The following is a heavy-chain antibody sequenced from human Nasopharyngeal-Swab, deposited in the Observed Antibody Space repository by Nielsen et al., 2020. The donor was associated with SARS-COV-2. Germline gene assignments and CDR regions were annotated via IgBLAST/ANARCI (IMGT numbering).Heavy chain of an antibody. CDR3: ARDQTYSSSWYTKYFQH. D-gene: IGHD6-13*01. Sequence: GGSLRLSCAASGFTFDDYAMHWVRQAPGKGLEWVSGISWNSGSIGYADSVKGRFTISRDNAKNSLYLQMNSLRAEDTALYYCARDQTYSSSWYTKYFQHWGQGTLVTASS. CDR2: ISWNSGSI. J-gene: IGHJ1*01. CDR1: GFTFDDYA. V-gene: IGHV3-9*01.